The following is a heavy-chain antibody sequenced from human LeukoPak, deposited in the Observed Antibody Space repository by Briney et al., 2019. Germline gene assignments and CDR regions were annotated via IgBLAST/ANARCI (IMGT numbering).Heavy chain of an antibody. J-gene: IGHJ2*01. CDR1: GFTFSNYD. Sequence: GGSLRLSCAASGFTFSNYDMNWVRQAPGKGLEWVSNISSSGGTIYYADSVQGRFTISRDNAKNSLYLQMIGLRAEDTAVYYCTRNFGLWGRGTLVTVSS. CDR2: ISSSGGTI. V-gene: IGHV3-48*03. CDR3: TRNFGL.